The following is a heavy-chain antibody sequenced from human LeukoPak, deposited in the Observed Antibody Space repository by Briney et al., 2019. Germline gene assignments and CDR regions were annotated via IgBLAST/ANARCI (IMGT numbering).Heavy chain of an antibody. CDR1: GYTFTGYY. D-gene: IGHD1-26*01. CDR3: ARGTYSGSYS. J-gene: IGHJ4*02. Sequence: ASVTVSCKASGYTFTGYYMHWVRQARGQGLEWMGWINPNSGGTNYAQKFQGRVTMTRDTSISTAYMELSRLRSDDTAVYYCARGTYSGSYSWGQGTLVTVSS. CDR2: INPNSGGT. V-gene: IGHV1-2*02.